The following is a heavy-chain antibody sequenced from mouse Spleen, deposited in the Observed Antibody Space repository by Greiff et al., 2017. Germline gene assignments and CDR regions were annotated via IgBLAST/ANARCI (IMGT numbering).Heavy chain of an antibody. CDR1: GYSFTGYF. J-gene: IGHJ4*01. CDR2: INPYNGDT. Sequence: EVKLVESGPELVKPGDSVKISCKASGYSFTGYFMNWVMQSHGKSLEWIGRINPYNGDTFYNQKFKGKATLTVDKSSSTAHMELRSLTSEDSAVYYCARGRLNYAMDYWGQGTSVTVSS. D-gene: IGHD1-3*01. V-gene: IGHV1-20*01. CDR3: ARGRLNYAMDY.